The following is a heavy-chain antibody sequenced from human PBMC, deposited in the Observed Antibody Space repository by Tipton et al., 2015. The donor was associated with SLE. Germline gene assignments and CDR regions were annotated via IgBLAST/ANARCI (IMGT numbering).Heavy chain of an antibody. CDR3: ARYPESNYHWFGP. CDR1: GGSFSGYY. V-gene: IGHV4-34*01. CDR2: INHRGST. D-gene: IGHD4-11*01. Sequence: TLSLTCAVYGGSFSGYYWSWIRQPPGKGLGYIGEINHRGSTNYNPSLKSRVTISVDTSKNQFSLKLSSVTAADTAVYYCARYPESNYHWFGPWGQGALVTVSS. J-gene: IGHJ5*02.